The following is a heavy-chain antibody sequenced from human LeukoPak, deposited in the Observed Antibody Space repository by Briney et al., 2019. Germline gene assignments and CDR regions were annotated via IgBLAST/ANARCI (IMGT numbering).Heavy chain of an antibody. CDR2: INPNSGGT. CDR1: RYTFTGCY. J-gene: IGHJ6*02. V-gene: IGHV1-2*02. Sequence: ASVKVSCKASRYTFTGCYKHWGRQAPGQGLEWMGWINPNSGGTNCAQKFQGRVTMTRDTSISTAYMELSRLRSDDTAVYYCARTYYYDSSGRSYGMDVWGQGTTVTVTS. D-gene: IGHD3-22*01. CDR3: ARTYYYDSSGRSYGMDV.